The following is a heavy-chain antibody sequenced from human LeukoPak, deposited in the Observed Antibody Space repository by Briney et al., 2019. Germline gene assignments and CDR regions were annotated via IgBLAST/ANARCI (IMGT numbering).Heavy chain of an antibody. D-gene: IGHD6-13*01. V-gene: IGHV4-38-2*01. CDR1: GYSISSGYY. J-gene: IGHJ4*02. CDR3: ALSPLGAAGTWSGLFDY. Sequence: SETLSLTCAVSGYSISSGYYWGWIRQPPGKGLEWIGSISRSGSTFYNPSLKSRVTISVDTSKNQFSLKLRSVTAADTAVYYCALSPLGAAGTWSGLFDYWGQGTLVTVSS. CDR2: ISRSGST.